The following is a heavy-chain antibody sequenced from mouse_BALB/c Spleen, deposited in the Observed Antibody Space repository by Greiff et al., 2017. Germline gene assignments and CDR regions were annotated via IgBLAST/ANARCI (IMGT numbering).Heavy chain of an antibody. CDR1: GFTFSSYA. CDR3: ARHGSYFDY. V-gene: IGHV5-9-3*01. Sequence: EVQLVESGGGLVQPGGSRKLSCAASGFTFSSYAMSWVRQTPEKRLEWVATISSGGSYTYYPDSVKGRFTISRDNAKNTLYLQMSSLRSEDTAMYYCARHGSYFDYWGQGTTLTVSS. J-gene: IGHJ2*01. CDR2: ISSGGSYT.